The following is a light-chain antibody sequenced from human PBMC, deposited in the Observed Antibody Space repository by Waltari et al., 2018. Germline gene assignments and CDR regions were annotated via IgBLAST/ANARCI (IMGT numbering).Light chain of an antibody. CDR3: QHYLRLPVT. J-gene: IGKJ1*01. Sequence: EIGFTQAPGTLSLVPGERATVPRKARQSVSRALAWYQQKPGQAPRLLIYGASTRATGIPDRFSGSGSGTDFSLTISRLEPDDFAVYYCQHYLRLPVTFGQGTTVEI. CDR1: QSVSRA. CDR2: GAS. V-gene: IGKV3-20*01.